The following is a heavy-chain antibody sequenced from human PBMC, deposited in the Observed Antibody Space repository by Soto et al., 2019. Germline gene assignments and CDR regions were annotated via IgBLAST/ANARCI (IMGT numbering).Heavy chain of an antibody. J-gene: IGHJ3*01. CDR1: GFTFATYA. CDR2: ISGSGGST. D-gene: IGHD6-13*01. CDR3: AKSASGSCNDSFDV. V-gene: IGHV3-23*01. Sequence: EVQLLESGGGLVQPGGSLRLSCAASGFTFATYAMTWVRQAPGKGLEWVSGISGSGGSTYYADSVKGQFSISRDNSKNTLHLQMNSLRGEDRVVYYDAKSASGSCNDSFDVWGQVARVTVSS.